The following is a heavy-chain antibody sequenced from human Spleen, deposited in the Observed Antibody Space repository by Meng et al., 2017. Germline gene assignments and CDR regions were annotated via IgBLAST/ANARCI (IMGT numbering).Heavy chain of an antibody. CDR2: INAVIGTT. CDR3: ARKARNCIRTTCYSLDY. Sequence: SVMVFCKALGGIFSNYVIGWLRQAPGQGLEWMGGINAVIGTTNYAQKSQGRVTITSDESTSTAYMELTRLTSENTAVYFCARKARNCIRTTCYSLDYWGQETLVTVSS. V-gene: IGHV1-69*13. CDR1: GGIFSNYV. D-gene: IGHD2-2*01. J-gene: IGHJ4*02.